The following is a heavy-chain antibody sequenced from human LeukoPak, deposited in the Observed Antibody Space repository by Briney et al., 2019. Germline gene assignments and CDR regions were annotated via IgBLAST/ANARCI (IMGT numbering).Heavy chain of an antibody. V-gene: IGHV4-39*07. CDR2: IYYSGST. Sequence: GSLRLSCAASGFTLSSYWMSWVRQPPGKGLEWIGSIYYSGSTYYNPSLKSRVTISVDTSKNQFSLKLSYVTAADTAVYYCASLRGYSCHTPKGGAFDIWGQGTMVTVSS. CDR1: GFTLSSYW. J-gene: IGHJ3*02. D-gene: IGHD5-18*01. CDR3: ASLRGYSCHTPKGGAFDI.